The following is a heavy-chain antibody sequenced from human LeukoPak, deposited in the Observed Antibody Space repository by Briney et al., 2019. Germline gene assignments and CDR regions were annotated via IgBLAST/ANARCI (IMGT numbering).Heavy chain of an antibody. J-gene: IGHJ4*02. CDR3: ARDQGGLGIDSV. CDR1: GFTVSSNY. CDR2: IYSGGST. V-gene: IGHV3-53*01. Sequence: PGGSLRLSCAASGFTVSSNYMNWVRQAPGKGLEWVSVIYSGGSTYYADSVKGRFTISRGNAKNTLYLQMNSLRAEDTAVYYCARDQGGLGIDSVWGQGTLVTVSS. D-gene: IGHD3-16*01.